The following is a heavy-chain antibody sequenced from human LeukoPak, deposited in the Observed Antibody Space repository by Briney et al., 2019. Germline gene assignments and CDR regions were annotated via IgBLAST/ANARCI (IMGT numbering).Heavy chain of an antibody. J-gene: IGHJ4*02. V-gene: IGHV3-30*18. D-gene: IGHD4-17*01. CDR1: GFTFSSYG. CDR3: AKDRRGYGDLDY. Sequence: GGSLRLSCAASGFTFSSYGMHWVRQAPGKGLEWVAVISYDGSNKYYADSVKGRFTISRDNSKNTLYLQMNSLRAEDTAVYYCAKDRRGYGDLDYWGQGTLVTVSS. CDR2: ISYDGSNK.